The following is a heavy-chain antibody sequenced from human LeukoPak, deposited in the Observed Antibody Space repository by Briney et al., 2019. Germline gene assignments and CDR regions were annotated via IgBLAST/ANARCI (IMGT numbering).Heavy chain of an antibody. CDR2: IRYDGSNK. CDR3: AKDPRDHSYGWSWRYFDY. D-gene: IGHD5-18*01. CDR1: GFTFSSCA. V-gene: IGHV3-30*02. Sequence: GGSLRLSCAAAGFTFSSCAMSWVRQAPGKGLEWVAFIRYDGSNKYYADSVKGRFTISRDNSKNTLYLQMNSLRAEDTAAYYCAKDPRDHSYGWSWRYFDYWGQGTLVTVSS. J-gene: IGHJ4*02.